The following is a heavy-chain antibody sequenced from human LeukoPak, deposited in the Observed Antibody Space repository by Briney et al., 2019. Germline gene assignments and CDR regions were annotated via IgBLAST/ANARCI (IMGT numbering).Heavy chain of an antibody. CDR2: ISAYNGNT. CDR3: ATQSGSYYSDFDY. J-gene: IGHJ4*02. V-gene: IGHV1-18*01. Sequence: GESLKISCKGSGYTFTSYGISWVRQAPGQGLEWMGWISAYNGNTNYAQKLQGRVTMTTDTSTSTAYMELRSLRSDDTAVYYCATQSGSYYSDFDYWGQGTLVTVSS. CDR1: GYTFTSYG. D-gene: IGHD1-26*01.